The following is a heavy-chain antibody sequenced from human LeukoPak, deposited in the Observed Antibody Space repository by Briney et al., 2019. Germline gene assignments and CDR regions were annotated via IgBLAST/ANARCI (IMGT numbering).Heavy chain of an antibody. CDR1: GGSVSSGSYY. J-gene: IGHJ4*02. Sequence: SETLSLTCTVSGGSVSSGSYYWSWIRQPPGKALEWIGYIYYTGSTYYNPSLEGRVTIPVDTSRNQFSVELSSVTAADTAVYYCARSQNYYGSGDYWSQGTLVTVSS. CDR2: IYYTGST. V-gene: IGHV4-61*01. D-gene: IGHD3-10*01. CDR3: ARSQNYYGSGDY.